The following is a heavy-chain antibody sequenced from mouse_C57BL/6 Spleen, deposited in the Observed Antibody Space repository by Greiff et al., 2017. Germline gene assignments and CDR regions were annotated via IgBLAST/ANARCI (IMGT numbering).Heavy chain of an antibody. V-gene: IGHV1-39*01. J-gene: IGHJ4*01. Sequence: QLKESGPELVKPGASVKISCKASSYSFTDYNMNWVKQSTGKSLEWIGLINPNYGTTSYTQKFKGKATLTVDQSSSTAYMQLNSLTSEDSAVYCCAREEVGRDALDYWGQGTTVTVSS. D-gene: IGHD1-3*01. CDR3: AREEVGRDALDY. CDR2: INPNYGTT. CDR1: SYSFTDYN.